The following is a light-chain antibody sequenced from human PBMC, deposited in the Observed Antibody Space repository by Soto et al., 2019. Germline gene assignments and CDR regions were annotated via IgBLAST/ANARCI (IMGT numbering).Light chain of an antibody. CDR1: QGLTIY. Sequence: DIQLTQAPSFLSASVGDRVTITCRASQGLTIYFAWYQQKPGKAPKLLIYGTFNLQSGVPSRFSGSGSGTEFTLTISSLQPEDFATYYCQQLNDYPITFGGGTKVEI. V-gene: IGKV1-9*01. CDR2: GTF. J-gene: IGKJ4*01. CDR3: QQLNDYPIT.